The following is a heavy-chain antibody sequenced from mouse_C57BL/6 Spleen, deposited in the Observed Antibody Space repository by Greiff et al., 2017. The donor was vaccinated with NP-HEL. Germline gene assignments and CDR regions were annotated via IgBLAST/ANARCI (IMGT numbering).Heavy chain of an antibody. J-gene: IGHJ2*01. CDR3: ARGSLDSSGYFDY. Sequence: QVQLKESGAELVKPGASVKISCKASGYAFSSYWMNWVKQRPGKGLEWIGQIYPGDGDTNYNGKFKGKATLTADKSSSTAYMQLSSLTSEDSAVYFCARGSLDSSGYFDYWGQGTTLTVSS. CDR2: IYPGDGDT. CDR1: GYAFSSYW. D-gene: IGHD3-2*02. V-gene: IGHV1-80*01.